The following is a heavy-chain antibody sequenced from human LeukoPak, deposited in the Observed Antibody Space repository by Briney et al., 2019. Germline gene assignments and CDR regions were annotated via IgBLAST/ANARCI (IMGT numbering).Heavy chain of an antibody. D-gene: IGHD3-9*01. CDR1: GYTFTSYD. CDR3: ARGTRGDILTGYSLGY. CDR2: MNPNSGNT. Sequence: ASVNVSCKASGYTFTSYDINWVRQATGQGLEWMGWMNPNSGNTGYAQKFQGRVTMTRNTSISIAYMEVSSLRSEDTAVYYCARGTRGDILTGYSLGYWGQGTLVTVSS. J-gene: IGHJ4*02. V-gene: IGHV1-8*01.